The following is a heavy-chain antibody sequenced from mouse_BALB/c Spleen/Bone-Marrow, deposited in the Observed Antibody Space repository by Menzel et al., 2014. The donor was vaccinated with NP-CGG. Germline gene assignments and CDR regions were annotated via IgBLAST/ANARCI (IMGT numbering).Heavy chain of an antibody. CDR1: GYTFSSYW. CDR2: ILPGSAIT. V-gene: IGHV1-9*01. D-gene: IGHD2-14*01. CDR3: ARRYFYSMDY. Sequence: QVQLQQSGAELMKPGTSVKISCKATGYTFSSYWIEWVKRRPGLGLEWIGEILPGSAITNYNEKFKGKATFTADTSSNTAYMQLSSLTSEDSAVYYCARRYFYSMDYWGQGTLVTVSS. J-gene: IGHJ4*01.